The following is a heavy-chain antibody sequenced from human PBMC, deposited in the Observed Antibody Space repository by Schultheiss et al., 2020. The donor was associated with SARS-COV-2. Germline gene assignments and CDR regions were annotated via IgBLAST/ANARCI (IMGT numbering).Heavy chain of an antibody. V-gene: IGHV4-34*01. D-gene: IGHD3-22*01. Sequence: SETLSLTCAVSGDFFSTYYWSWIRQPPGKGLEWIGEINHSGSTNYNPSLKSRVTISVDTSKNQFSLKLSSVTAADTAVYYCARGSYSSGYCFDYWGQGTLVTVSS. CDR1: GDFFSTYY. CDR3: ARGSYSSGYCFDY. J-gene: IGHJ4*02. CDR2: INHSGST.